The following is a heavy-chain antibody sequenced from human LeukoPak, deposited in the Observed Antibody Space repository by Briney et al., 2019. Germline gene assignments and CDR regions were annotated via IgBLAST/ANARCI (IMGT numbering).Heavy chain of an antibody. CDR3: AKETFGGYSYGNYYFDY. Sequence: GGSLRLSCAASGFTFSSYGMHWVRQAPGKGLEWVAVISYDGSNKYYADSVKGRFTISRDNSKNTLYLQMNSLRAEDTAVYYCAKETFGGYSYGNYYFDYWGQGTLVTVSS. CDR1: GFTFSSYG. D-gene: IGHD5-18*01. CDR2: ISYDGSNK. V-gene: IGHV3-30*18. J-gene: IGHJ4*02.